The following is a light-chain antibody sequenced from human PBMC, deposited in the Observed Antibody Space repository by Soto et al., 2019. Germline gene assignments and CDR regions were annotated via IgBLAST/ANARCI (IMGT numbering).Light chain of an antibody. Sequence: DIQMTQSPSSLSASVGDRVTITCRASQGISNNLDWYQQKPGKVPELLIYGASTLQSGVPSRFSGSGSGTDITLTMSSLQPQDIATYYCQKYNSAPWTFGPGTKVQIK. V-gene: IGKV1-27*01. CDR2: GAS. CDR1: QGISNN. CDR3: QKYNSAPWT. J-gene: IGKJ1*01.